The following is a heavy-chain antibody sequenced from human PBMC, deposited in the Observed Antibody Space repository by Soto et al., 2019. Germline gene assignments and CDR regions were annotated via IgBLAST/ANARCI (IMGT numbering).Heavy chain of an antibody. V-gene: IGHV3-23*01. Sequence: EVQLLESGGGLVQPGGSLRLSCAASGFTLRNYAMNWVRQAPGKGLEWVSTISGNGDHTFYADSVKGRFTISRDNSKDTLYLQMNSLRDEDTAVYYCAKLSGDTPPYYDRPCHLWGQGTMVTVSS. D-gene: IGHD3-22*01. J-gene: IGHJ3*01. CDR1: GFTLRNYA. CDR2: ISGNGDHT. CDR3: AKLSGDTPPYYDRPCHL.